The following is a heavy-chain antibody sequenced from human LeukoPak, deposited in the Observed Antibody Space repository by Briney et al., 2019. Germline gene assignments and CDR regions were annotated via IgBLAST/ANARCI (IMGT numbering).Heavy chain of an antibody. CDR1: GGTFSSYA. J-gene: IGHJ4*02. CDR3: ARVMGSGSYYLFDY. Sequence: SVKVSCKASGGTFSSYAISWVRQAPGQGLEWMGGIIPIFGTANYAQKSQGRVTITTDESTSTAYMELSSLRSEDTAVYYCARVMGSGSYYLFDYWGQGTLVTVSS. D-gene: IGHD1-26*01. V-gene: IGHV1-69*05. CDR2: IIPIFGTA.